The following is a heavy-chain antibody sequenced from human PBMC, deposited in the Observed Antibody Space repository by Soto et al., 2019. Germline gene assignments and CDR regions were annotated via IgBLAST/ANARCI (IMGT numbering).Heavy chain of an antibody. CDR2: IFHSGTT. J-gene: IGHJ4*02. CDR1: GASISSTNW. D-gene: IGHD2-15*01. V-gene: IGHV4-4*02. CDR3: ARHIAVPTTRGFDY. Sequence: QVQLQESGPGLVKPSGTLSLTCAVSGASISSTNWWSWVRQAPGEGLEWIGEIFHSGTTTYNPSLKSRVIISMDTSTNQLSLRLDSVTAADTAVYFCARHIAVPTTRGFDYCGQGTLVTVSS.